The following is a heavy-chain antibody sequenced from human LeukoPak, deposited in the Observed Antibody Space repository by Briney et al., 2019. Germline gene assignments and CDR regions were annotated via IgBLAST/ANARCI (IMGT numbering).Heavy chain of an antibody. D-gene: IGHD2-21*02. Sequence: PSETLSLTCTVYGCSISSGGYEWHWIGQHPGKGPEWNANIYDSGSTYNNPSLKSRISITVIRPKNMVSMKLSSVAAADLYLYYSCTPYYNPSLKCRVSISVYTSKDQFSLKLTSVTAADTAVYYCAREPIGRVSYYFPFDYWGQGTLVTVSS. CDR3: CTPYYNPSLKCRVSISVYTSKDQFSLKLTSVTAADTAVYYCAREPIGRVSYYFPFDY. V-gene: IGHV4-31*02. CDR1: GCSISSGGYE. J-gene: IGHJ4*02. CDR2: IYDSGST.